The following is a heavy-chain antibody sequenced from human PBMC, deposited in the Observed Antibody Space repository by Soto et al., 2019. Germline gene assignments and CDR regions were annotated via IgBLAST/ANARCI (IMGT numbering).Heavy chain of an antibody. D-gene: IGHD3-22*01. V-gene: IGHV4-39*01. CDR3: QSNYYDSSGYYYPGDY. CDR2: IYYSGST. Sequence: QLQLQESGPGLVKPSETLSLTCTVSGGSISSSSYYWGWIRQPPGKGLEWIGSIYYSGSTYYNPSLKSRVTISVDTSKNQFSLKLSSVTAADTAVYYCQSNYYDSSGYYYPGDYWGQGTLVTVSS. CDR1: GGSISSSSYY. J-gene: IGHJ4*02.